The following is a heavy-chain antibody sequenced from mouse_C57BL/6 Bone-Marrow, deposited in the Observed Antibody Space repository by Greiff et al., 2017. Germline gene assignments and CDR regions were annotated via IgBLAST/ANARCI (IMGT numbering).Heavy chain of an antibody. D-gene: IGHD1-1*01. CDR2: ILPGSGST. CDR1: GYTITGCW. Sequence: QVQLQQSGAELMKPGASVKLSCKATGYTITGCWKEWVKQRPGHGLEWIGEILPGSGSTNYNEKFKGKATFTADTSSNTAYMQLSSLTTEDSAIYYSALQDLLLGSYWYFDVWGTGTTVTVSS. V-gene: IGHV1-9*01. CDR3: ALQDLLLGSYWYFDV. J-gene: IGHJ1*03.